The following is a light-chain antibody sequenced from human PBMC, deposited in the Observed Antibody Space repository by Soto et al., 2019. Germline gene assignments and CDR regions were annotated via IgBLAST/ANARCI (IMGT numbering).Light chain of an antibody. J-gene: IGKJ1*01. CDR2: KAS. Sequence: DIQITQSPSTLSSSVVERFTITCRASQSISSWLAWYQQKPGKAPKLLIYKASSLESGVPSRFSGSGSGTEFTLTISSLQPDDFATYYCQQYNSYSWTFGQGTKVDNK. V-gene: IGKV1-5*03. CDR3: QQYNSYSWT. CDR1: QSISSW.